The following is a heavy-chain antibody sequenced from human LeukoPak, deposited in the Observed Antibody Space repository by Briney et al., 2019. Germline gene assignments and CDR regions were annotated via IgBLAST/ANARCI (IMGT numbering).Heavy chain of an antibody. CDR2: FSLDSDNV. Sequence: GGSLRLSCGASGFTFHEKYAMHWVRQAPGKGLEWVSGFSLDSDNVGYAASVRGRFTVSRDRAKNPLYLQMNYLRPEDTALYFCTKDMDPGGINVWDQGTTVIVSS. CDR1: GFTFHEKYA. CDR3: TKDMDPGGINV. V-gene: IGHV3-9*01. D-gene: IGHD2-2*03. J-gene: IGHJ6*02.